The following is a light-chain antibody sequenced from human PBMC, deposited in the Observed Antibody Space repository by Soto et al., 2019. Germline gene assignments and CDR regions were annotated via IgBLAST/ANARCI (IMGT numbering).Light chain of an antibody. CDR1: QNIRSW. Sequence: DIQMTQSPSTLSASVGDRVTITCRASQNIRSWLAWYQQQPGKAPELLIYSASGLESGVPSRFSGSGSGTEFTLTISSLQPDDFATYYCQEYNGNSGLTFGGGTKVEIK. CDR2: SAS. J-gene: IGKJ4*01. V-gene: IGKV1-5*03. CDR3: QEYNGNSGLT.